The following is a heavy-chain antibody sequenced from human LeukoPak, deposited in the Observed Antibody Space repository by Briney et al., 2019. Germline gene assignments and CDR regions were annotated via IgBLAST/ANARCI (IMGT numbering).Heavy chain of an antibody. J-gene: IGHJ4*02. D-gene: IGHD3-10*01. CDR3: ARGVTMVRGVIINPDPLDY. Sequence: GASVKVSCKTSGYTFTRYDINWVRQATGQGLEWMGWMNPNSGNKGYAQKFQGRVTMTRNTSISTAYMELSSLRSEDTAVYYCARGVTMVRGVIINPDPLDYWGQGTLVTVSS. V-gene: IGHV1-8*01. CDR1: GYTFTRYD. CDR2: MNPNSGNK.